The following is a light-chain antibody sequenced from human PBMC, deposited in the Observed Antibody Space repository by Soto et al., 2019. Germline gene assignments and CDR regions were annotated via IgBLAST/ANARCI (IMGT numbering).Light chain of an antibody. CDR2: DAS. CDR1: QSVSSY. V-gene: IGKV3-11*01. Sequence: EIVLTQSPATLSLSPGERATLSCRASQSVSSYLAWYQQKPGQAPRLLIYDASNRATGIPARFSGSGSGTDFTLTISSLEPEDFAVYYCQLYGSSPPYIFGPGTK. J-gene: IGKJ2*01. CDR3: QLYGSSPPYI.